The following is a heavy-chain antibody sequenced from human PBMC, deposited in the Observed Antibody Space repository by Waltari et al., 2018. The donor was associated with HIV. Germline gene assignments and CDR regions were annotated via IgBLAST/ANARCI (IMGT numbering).Heavy chain of an antibody. V-gene: IGHV4-59*01. CDR3: ARTYSGSYPRGYAFNI. J-gene: IGHJ3*02. CDR1: GGSTTAYY. CDR2: IYYNGNT. D-gene: IGHD1-26*01. Sequence: QVRLQESGPGLVKPSETLSLTCTVSGGSTTAYYWSWIRQPPGKGLELIGFIYYNGNTNYNPSLKSRVTISMGTSRNHFSLQLTSVTAADTAVYYCARTYSGSYPRGYAFNIWGQGTMVTVSS.